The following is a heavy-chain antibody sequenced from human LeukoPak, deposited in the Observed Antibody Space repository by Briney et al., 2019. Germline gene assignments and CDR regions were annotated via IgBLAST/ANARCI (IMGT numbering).Heavy chain of an antibody. CDR3: ARVGDVDTAMGYDY. D-gene: IGHD5-18*01. CDR1: GFTFSSYG. J-gene: IGHJ4*02. Sequence: PAGSLRLSCAASGFTFSSYGMHWVRQAPGKGLEWVAVIWYDGSNKYYADSVKGRFTISRDNSKNTLYLQMNSLRAEDTAVYYCARVGDVDTAMGYDYWGQGTLVTVSS. CDR2: IWYDGSNK. V-gene: IGHV3-33*01.